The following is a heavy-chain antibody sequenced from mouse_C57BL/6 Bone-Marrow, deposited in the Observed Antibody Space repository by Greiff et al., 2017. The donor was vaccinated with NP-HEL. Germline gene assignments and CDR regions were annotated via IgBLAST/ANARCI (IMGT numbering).Heavy chain of an antibody. CDR1: GYSITSGYY. J-gene: IGHJ2*01. CDR3: AREGDSGYGNSFDY. Sequence: DVQLQESGPGLVKPSQSLSLTCSVTGYSITSGYYWNWIRQFPGNKLEWMGYISYDGSNNYNPSLKNRISITRDTSKNQFFLKLNSVTTEDTATYYCAREGDSGYGNSFDYWGQGTTLTVSS. V-gene: IGHV3-6*01. CDR2: ISYDGSN. D-gene: IGHD2-1*01.